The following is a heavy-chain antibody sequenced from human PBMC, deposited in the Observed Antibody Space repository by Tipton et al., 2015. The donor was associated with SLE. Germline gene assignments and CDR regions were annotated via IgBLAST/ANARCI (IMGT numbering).Heavy chain of an antibody. V-gene: IGHV3-74*01. CDR3: ARARSGVGSGFDI. D-gene: IGHD3-10*01. CDR1: GLNVRDNY. Sequence: SLRLSCAASGLNVRDNYMNWVRQAPGKGLVWVSRLNSDETSTGYADFVKGRFTISRDNGKNTAYLQMNSLRAEDTAVYYCARARSGVGSGFDIWGRGTKVTVSS. CDR2: LNSDETST. J-gene: IGHJ3*02.